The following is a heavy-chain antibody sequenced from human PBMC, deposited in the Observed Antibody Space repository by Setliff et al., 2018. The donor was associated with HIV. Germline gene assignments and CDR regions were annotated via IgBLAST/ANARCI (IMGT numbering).Heavy chain of an antibody. J-gene: IGHJ4*01. CDR3: ARDVGLCGVDCWPYFYFDS. CDR1: GGFISNHY. D-gene: IGHD2-21*02. Sequence: PSETLSLTCTISGGFISNHYWNWIRQPPGKGLEWIGSTHYSGSSYYSPSLKSRVTISLDTSKNQFSLKLSSMTAADTAVYYCARDVGLCGVDCWPYFYFDSWGPGILVTVSS. V-gene: IGHV4-59*11. CDR2: THYSGSS.